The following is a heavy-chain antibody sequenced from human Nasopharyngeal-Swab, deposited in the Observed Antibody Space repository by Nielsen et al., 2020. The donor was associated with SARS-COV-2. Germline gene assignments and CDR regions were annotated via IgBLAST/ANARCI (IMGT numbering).Heavy chain of an antibody. CDR2: IYYSGST. CDR3: ARDQTGYSYGSRGMDV. V-gene: IGHV4-59*01. D-gene: IGHD5-18*01. CDR1: GGSISNYY. Sequence: SETLSLTCTVSGGSISNYYWSWIRQPPGKGLEWIGYIYYSGSTNYNPSLKSRVTISVDTSKNQFSLKLSSVTAADTAVYYCARDQTGYSYGSRGMDVWGQGTTVTVSS. J-gene: IGHJ6*02.